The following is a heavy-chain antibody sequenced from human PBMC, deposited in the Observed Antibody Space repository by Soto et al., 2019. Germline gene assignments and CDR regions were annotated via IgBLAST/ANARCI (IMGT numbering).Heavy chain of an antibody. CDR1: GFTFSSYW. J-gene: IGHJ4*02. D-gene: IGHD5-12*01. CDR2: INSDGSST. CDR3: ARDSRLLGGYTLGDY. Sequence: GGSLRLSCAASGFTFSSYWMHWVRQAPGKGLVWVSRINSDGSSTSYADSVKGRFTISRDNAKNTLYLQMNSLRAEDTAVYYCARDSRLLGGYTLGDYWGQGTLVTVSS. V-gene: IGHV3-74*01.